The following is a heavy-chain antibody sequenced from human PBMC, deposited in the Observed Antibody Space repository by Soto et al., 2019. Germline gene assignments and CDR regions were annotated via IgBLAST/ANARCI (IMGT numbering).Heavy chain of an antibody. CDR1: GDSVCSNSAA. J-gene: IGHJ6*02. V-gene: IGHV6-1*01. CDR2: TYYRSKWYN. CDR3: ARDRGYCSGGSCYGDGMDV. Sequence: SQTLSLTCVISGDSVCSNSAAWNWIRQSPSRGLEWLGRTYYRSKWYNDYAVSVKSRITINPDTSKNQFSLQLNSVTPEDTAVYYCARDRGYCSGGSCYGDGMDVWGQGTTVTVSS. D-gene: IGHD2-15*01.